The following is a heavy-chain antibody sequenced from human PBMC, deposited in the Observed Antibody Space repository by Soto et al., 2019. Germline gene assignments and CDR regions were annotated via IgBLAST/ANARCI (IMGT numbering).Heavy chain of an antibody. J-gene: IGHJ6*02. CDR2: ISYDGYLK. Sequence: QVQLVESGGGVVQPGRSLRLSCAASGFTFSTYGMQWVRQAPGTGLEWVAVISYDGYLKYYVDAVKGRFTVARDNSKNTLFLEMNSLRVEDTAVYFCAKDFKVSGSHYGTLNYYYGMDVWGQGTTVTVSS. CDR1: GFTFSTYG. D-gene: IGHD3-10*01. CDR3: AKDFKVSGSHYGTLNYYYGMDV. V-gene: IGHV3-30*18.